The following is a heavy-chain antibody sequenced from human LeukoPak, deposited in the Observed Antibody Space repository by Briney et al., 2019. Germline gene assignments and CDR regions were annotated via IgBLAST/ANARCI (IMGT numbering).Heavy chain of an antibody. CDR3: ARGGGLDV. Sequence: GRSLRLSCAASGFTFSRYGMHWVRQAPGKGLEWVASINHNGNVNYYVDSVKGRFTISRDNAKNSLYLQMSNLRAEDTAVYFCARGGGLDVWGQGATVTVSS. D-gene: IGHD3-16*01. J-gene: IGHJ6*02. CDR2: INHNGNVN. CDR1: GFTFSRYG. V-gene: IGHV3-7*03.